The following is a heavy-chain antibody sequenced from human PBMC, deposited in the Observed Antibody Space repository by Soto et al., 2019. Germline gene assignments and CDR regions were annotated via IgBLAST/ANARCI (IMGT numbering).Heavy chain of an antibody. CDR1: GYDFTTYG. CDR2: ISAHTGNT. J-gene: IGHJ4*02. Sequence: QVHLVQSGAEVKKSGASVKVSCKGSGYDFTTYGITWVRQAPGQGLEWMAWISAHTGNTDYAQKLQGRGTVTRATSTSTAYMALRSLRSDDTAVYYCARGRYWDYWGQGALVTFSS. CDR3: ARGRYWDY. D-gene: IGHD2-8*02. V-gene: IGHV1-18*01.